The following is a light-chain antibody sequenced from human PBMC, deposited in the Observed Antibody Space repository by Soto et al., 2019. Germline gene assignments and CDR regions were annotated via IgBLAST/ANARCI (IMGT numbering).Light chain of an antibody. CDR2: EVS. V-gene: IGLV2-23*02. Sequence: QSVLTQPASVSGSPGQSITISCTRTSSDVGSYNLVSWYQHHPGKAPKLMIYEVSKRPSGVSNRFSGSKSGNTASLTISGLQAEDEADYYCCSYAGSSTLVFGTGTKVTVL. J-gene: IGLJ1*01. CDR1: SSDVGSYNL. CDR3: CSYAGSSTLV.